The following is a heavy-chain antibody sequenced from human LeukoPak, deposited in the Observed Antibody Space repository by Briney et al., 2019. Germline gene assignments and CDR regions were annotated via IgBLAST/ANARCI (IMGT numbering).Heavy chain of an antibody. CDR1: GFTFSSYA. D-gene: IGHD3-10*01. CDR3: ATLVTITMVRGDHLGY. J-gene: IGHJ4*02. V-gene: IGHV3-64*01. Sequence: GGSLRLSCAASGFTFSSYAMHWVRQAPGKGLEYVSAISSNGGSTYYANSVKGRFTISRDNSKNTLYLQMGSLRAEDTAVYYCATLVTITMVRGDHLGYWGQGTLVTVSS. CDR2: ISSNGGST.